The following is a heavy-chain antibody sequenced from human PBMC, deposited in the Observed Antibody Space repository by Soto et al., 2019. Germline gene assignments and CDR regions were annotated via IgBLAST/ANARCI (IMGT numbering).Heavy chain of an antibody. Sequence: LRXSCAASVCNFTKAWMSWVRQAPGKGLEWVGRIKSNSDGGTTDNAAPVKGRFTISRDDSENTVYLQMNSLKTEDTDVYYCTTTRAVWGRGTLVTVSS. V-gene: IGHV3-15*01. J-gene: IGHJ4*02. CDR1: VCNFTKAW. CDR2: IKSNSDGGTT. CDR3: TTTRAV.